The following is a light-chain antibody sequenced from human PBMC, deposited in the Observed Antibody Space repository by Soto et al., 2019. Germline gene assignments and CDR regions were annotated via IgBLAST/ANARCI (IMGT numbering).Light chain of an antibody. Sequence: XXXGERATLSCRASQSVASNLAWYQQRPGQAPRLLXXGASXRATGVPARFSGSGSGTEFTLTISSLQSEDFAIYYCHHYNNWPHTFGGGTKVEIK. CDR1: QSVASN. V-gene: IGKV3-15*01. J-gene: IGKJ4*01. CDR2: GAS. CDR3: HHYNNWPHT.